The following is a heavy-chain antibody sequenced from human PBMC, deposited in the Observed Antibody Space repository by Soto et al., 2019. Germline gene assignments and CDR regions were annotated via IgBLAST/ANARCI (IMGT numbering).Heavy chain of an antibody. CDR2: IWYDGSNK. Sequence: PGGSLRLSCAASGFTFSSYGMHWVRQAPGKGLEWVAVIWYDGSNKYYADSVKGRLTISRDNSKNTLYLQMNSLRAEDTAVYYCARDRNILTGSGMDVWGQGTTVTVSS. CDR3: ARDRNILTGSGMDV. J-gene: IGHJ6*02. D-gene: IGHD3-9*01. CDR1: GFTFSSYG. V-gene: IGHV3-33*01.